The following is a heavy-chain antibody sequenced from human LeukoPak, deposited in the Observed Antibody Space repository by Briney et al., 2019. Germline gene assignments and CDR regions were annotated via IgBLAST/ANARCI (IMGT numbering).Heavy chain of an antibody. CDR2: IHTSGSN. CDR1: GVSISPYY. V-gene: IGHV4-4*09. CDR3: ARLSAAVHLGAFDL. D-gene: IGHD3-3*01. J-gene: IGHJ3*01. Sequence: SETLSLTCAVSGVSISPYYWAWIRQPPGKGLEWVGYIHTSGSNNQYPSLKSRVTISVDKSKNHFSLRLTSVTAADTAVYYCARLSAAVHLGAFDLWGQGTMVTVSS.